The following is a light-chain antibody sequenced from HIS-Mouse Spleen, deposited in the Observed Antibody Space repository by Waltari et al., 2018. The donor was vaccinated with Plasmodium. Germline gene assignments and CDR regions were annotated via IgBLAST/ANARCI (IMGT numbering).Light chain of an antibody. CDR1: QSISSY. V-gene: IGKV1-39*01. J-gene: IGKJ1*01. CDR3: QQCYSTWT. Sequence: IQMTQSPSSLSASVGDRVTITCRASQSISSYLKWYQQKPGKAPKLLIYAASSLQSGVPTSCSGSSSGTDFPLTISILQPEDSATYYCQQCYSTWTFGQGTKVEIK. CDR2: AAS.